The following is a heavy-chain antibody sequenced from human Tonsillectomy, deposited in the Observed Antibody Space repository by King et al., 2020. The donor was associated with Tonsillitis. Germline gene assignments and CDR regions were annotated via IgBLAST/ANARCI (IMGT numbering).Heavy chain of an antibody. CDR1: GFTFSTYS. J-gene: IGHJ4*02. CDR2: ISGSRIYI. Sequence: QLVQSGGGLVKPGGSLRLSCAASGFTFSTYSMNWVRQAPGRGLEWVSSISGSRIYIYYGDSVKVRFTISRDNAKNPLYLQMNSLRAEDTAVYYCARAHYYDSSGYYFFDYWGQGTLVTVSS. V-gene: IGHV3-21*01. CDR3: ARAHYYDSSGYYFFDY. D-gene: IGHD3-22*01.